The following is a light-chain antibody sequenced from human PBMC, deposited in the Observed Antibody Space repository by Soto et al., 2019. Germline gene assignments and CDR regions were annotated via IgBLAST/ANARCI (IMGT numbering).Light chain of an antibody. Sequence: SYELIQPPSVSVAPGQTASISCGGYNLEFKSVHWYQQRPGQAPVLVVFDDRDRPSGIPDRFSGASSGNTATLTISRVEAGDESDFYCQVWDSDSDHVVFGGGTKLTVL. CDR3: QVWDSDSDHVV. J-gene: IGLJ2*01. CDR2: DDR. CDR1: NLEFKS. V-gene: IGLV3-21*02.